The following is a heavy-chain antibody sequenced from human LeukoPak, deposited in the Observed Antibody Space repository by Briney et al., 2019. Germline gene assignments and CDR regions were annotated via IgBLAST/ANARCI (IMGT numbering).Heavy chain of an antibody. CDR2: ISSSDEK. CDR3: AKFKSGTGFDY. J-gene: IGHJ4*02. V-gene: IGHV4-39*01. Sequence: SETLSLTCAVSGASITTTSFSWAWIRQPPGQDLEWIATISSSDEKYYNPSLMSRVTISLDTSKNRFSLEVTSVTAADTGLFYCAKFKSGTGFDYWGRGILVIVSS. CDR1: GASITTTSFS. D-gene: IGHD1-26*01.